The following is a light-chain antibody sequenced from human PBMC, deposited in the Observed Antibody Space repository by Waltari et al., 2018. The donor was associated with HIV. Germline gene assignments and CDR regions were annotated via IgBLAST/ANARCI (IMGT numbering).Light chain of an antibody. J-gene: IGLJ3*02. Sequence: QSVLTQPPSVSAAPGQKVTISCSGNSSNIGNNFVSWYQQFPGTAPKLLIYDTEKRPAGIPERLSGSKSGTSATLGITGLQTGDEAVYYCGTWDSSLSAGVFGGGTKVTVL. V-gene: IGLV1-51*01. CDR3: GTWDSSLSAGV. CDR2: DTE. CDR1: SSNIGNNF.